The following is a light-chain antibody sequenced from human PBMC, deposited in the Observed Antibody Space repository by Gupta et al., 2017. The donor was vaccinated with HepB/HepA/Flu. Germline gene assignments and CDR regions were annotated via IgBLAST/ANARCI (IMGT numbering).Light chain of an antibody. CDR1: LDIRTY. Sequence: AIQMTQSPSSLPPPVGQRVTMTCRASLDIRTYLDWYQQKPGQAPKLLIFGTSTFKSGVPSRFDGSGSGTDFSLIISSRQPADSSTTYCLQDYSYPRPFGQGTKVEI. V-gene: IGKV1-6*01. J-gene: IGKJ1*01. CDR2: GTS. CDR3: LQDYSYPRP.